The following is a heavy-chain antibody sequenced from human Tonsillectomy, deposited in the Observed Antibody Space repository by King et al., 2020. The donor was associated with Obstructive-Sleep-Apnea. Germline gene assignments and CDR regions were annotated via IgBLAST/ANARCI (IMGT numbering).Heavy chain of an antibody. J-gene: IGHJ6*02. Sequence: VQLVESGGGVVQPGGSLRLSCAASGFTFSNYNMHWVRQAPGKGREWVAFIRYDGRSKYYADSVKGRFSISRDNSKNTLYLQMDSLRVEDPAIYYWTRIRVATPMARVSFYGMDVWGQGTPVTV. CDR2: IRYDGRSK. D-gene: IGHD5-12*01. V-gene: IGHV3-30*02. CDR3: TRIRVATPMARVSFYGMDV. CDR1: GFTFSNYN.